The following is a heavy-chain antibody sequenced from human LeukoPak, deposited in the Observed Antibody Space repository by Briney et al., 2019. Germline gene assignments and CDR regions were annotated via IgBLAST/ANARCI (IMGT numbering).Heavy chain of an antibody. Sequence: GASVKVSCKASGYTFTSYGMSLVRQAPGQGLEGMGWISAYNGNTNYAQKLQGRGTMTTDTSTSTDYMELRSLRSDDTAVYYCAVGSAMVRFDYGGQGTLVTVSS. CDR3: AVGSAMVRFDY. CDR2: ISAYNGNT. J-gene: IGHJ4*02. V-gene: IGHV1-18*01. CDR1: GYTFTSYG. D-gene: IGHD5-18*01.